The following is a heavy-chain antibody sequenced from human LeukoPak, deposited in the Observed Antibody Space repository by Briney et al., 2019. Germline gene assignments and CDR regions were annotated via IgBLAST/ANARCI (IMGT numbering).Heavy chain of an antibody. V-gene: IGHV3-73*01. CDR2: IRSKANSYAS. D-gene: IGHD1-1*01. J-gene: IGHJ6*04. Sequence: PGGSLKLSCAASGFTFSGSSMHWVRQATGKGLEWVGRIRSKANSYASAYAAWVKGSVTIPRDDQKISAHLQMQSLETEYTSVYYCTRLDVSGGTHLGYYYYGMDVWGKGTTVTVSS. CDR3: TRLDVSGGTHLGYYYYGMDV. CDR1: GFTFSGSS.